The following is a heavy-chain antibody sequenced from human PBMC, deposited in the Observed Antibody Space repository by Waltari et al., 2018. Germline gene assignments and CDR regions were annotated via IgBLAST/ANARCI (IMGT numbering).Heavy chain of an antibody. J-gene: IGHJ4*02. CDR1: AVSLRSYS. CDR2: MSSSTNTM. CDR3: ARTFSGCRYYLDY. V-gene: IGHV3-48*04. D-gene: IGHD6-25*01. Sequence: EVQLVESGGTLVQQGGSLKLSCAVSAVSLRSYSMNWVRQSPGKGLEWIAYMSSSTNTMYYADSVKGRFTISSDNAKNSLLLQMNNLRAEDTAVYFCARTFSGCRYYLDYWGQGTLVTVSS.